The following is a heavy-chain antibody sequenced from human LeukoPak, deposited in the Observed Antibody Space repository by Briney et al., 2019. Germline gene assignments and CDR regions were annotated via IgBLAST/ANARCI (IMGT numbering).Heavy chain of an antibody. CDR1: GFTVSSNY. V-gene: IGHV3-53*01. CDR2: IYSGGST. Sequence: PGGSLRLSCAASGFTVSSNYMSWVRQAPGKGLEWVSVIYSGGSTYYADSVKGRFTISRDNSKNTLYLQMNSLRAEDTAVCYCARDYYDSSGYYWGAFDIWGQGTMVTVSS. J-gene: IGHJ3*02. CDR3: ARDYYDSSGYYWGAFDI. D-gene: IGHD3-22*01.